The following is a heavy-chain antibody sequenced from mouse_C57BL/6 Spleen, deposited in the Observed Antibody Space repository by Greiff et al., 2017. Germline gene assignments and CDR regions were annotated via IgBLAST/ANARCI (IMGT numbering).Heavy chain of an antibody. Sequence: VQLQQSGPELVKPGASVKISCKASGYAFSSSWMNWVKQRPGKGLEWIGRIYPGDGDTNYNGKFKGKATLTADKSSSTAYMQLSSLTSEDSAVYFCARELYYYGSSHFDYWGQGTTLTVSS. CDR1: GYAFSSSW. CDR3: ARELYYYGSSHFDY. V-gene: IGHV1-82*01. D-gene: IGHD1-1*01. J-gene: IGHJ2*01. CDR2: IYPGDGDT.